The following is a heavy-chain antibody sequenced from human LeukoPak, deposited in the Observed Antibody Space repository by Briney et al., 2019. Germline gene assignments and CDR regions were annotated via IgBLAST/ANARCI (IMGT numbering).Heavy chain of an antibody. V-gene: IGHV1-69*13. D-gene: IGHD2-2*01. Sequence: RASVKVSCKASGGTFSSYAISWVRQAPGQGLEWMGGIIPIFGTANYAQKFQGRVTITADESTSTAYMELSSLRSEDTAVYYCARGGDIAVVPAAMVGPWGQGTLVTVSS. CDR2: IIPIFGTA. J-gene: IGHJ5*02. CDR3: ARGGDIAVVPAAMVGP. CDR1: GGTFSSYA.